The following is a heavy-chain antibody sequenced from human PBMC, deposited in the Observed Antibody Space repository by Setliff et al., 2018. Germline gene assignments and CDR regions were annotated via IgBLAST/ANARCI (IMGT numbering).Heavy chain of an antibody. D-gene: IGHD6-19*01. V-gene: IGHV1-69*13. J-gene: IGHJ6*03. CDR2: IIPIYGST. CDR1: GGSFSNYA. Sequence: ASVKVSCKASGGSFSNYAIIWVRQAPGQGPEWMGGIIPIYGSTNNAEKFQGRVTFSADESMSTVYMELSSLTSADTALYYCARGPSGWSSATSRYYFYMDVWGKGTTVTVSS. CDR3: ARGPSGWSSATSRYYFYMDV.